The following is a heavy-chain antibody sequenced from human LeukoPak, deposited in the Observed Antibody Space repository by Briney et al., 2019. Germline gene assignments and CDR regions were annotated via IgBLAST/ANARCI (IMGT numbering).Heavy chain of an antibody. CDR3: ARDQSRAVWDYYYYMDV. J-gene: IGHJ6*03. D-gene: IGHD6-6*01. CDR1: GYTFTSYG. CDR2: ISAYNGNT. V-gene: IGHV1-18*01. Sequence: ASVKVSCKASGYTFTSYGISWVRQAPGQGLEWMGWISAYNGNTNYAQKLQGRVTMTTDTYTSTAYMELRSLRYDDTAVYYCARDQSRAVWDYYYYMDVWGKGTTVTVSS.